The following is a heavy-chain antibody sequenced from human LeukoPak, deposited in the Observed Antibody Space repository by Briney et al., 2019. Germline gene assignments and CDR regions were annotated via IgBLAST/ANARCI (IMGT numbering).Heavy chain of an antibody. Sequence: GWSLRLSCAASGFTFSSYAMSWVRQAPGKGLEWVSAISGSGGDTYYADSVKGRFTISRDNAKSTLYLQMNSLRAEDTALYYCAKDTLLLLYWGQGTLVTVSS. CDR3: AKDTLLLLY. D-gene: IGHD3-22*01. V-gene: IGHV3-23*01. J-gene: IGHJ4*02. CDR2: ISGSGGDT. CDR1: GFTFSSYA.